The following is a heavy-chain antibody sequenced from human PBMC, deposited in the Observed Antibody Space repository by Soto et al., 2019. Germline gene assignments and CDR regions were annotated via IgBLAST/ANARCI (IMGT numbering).Heavy chain of an antibody. J-gene: IGHJ2*01. CDR3: AKPHLLWFGELLYWVGYFDL. CDR2: ISGSGGST. V-gene: IGHV3-23*01. D-gene: IGHD3-10*01. Sequence: EVQLLESGGGLVQPGGSLRLSCAASGFTFSSYAMSWVRQAPGKGLEWVSAISGSGGSTYYADSVKGRFTISRDNSKNTLYLQMNCLRAEDTAVYYCAKPHLLWFGELLYWVGYFDLWGRGTLVTVSS. CDR1: GFTFSSYA.